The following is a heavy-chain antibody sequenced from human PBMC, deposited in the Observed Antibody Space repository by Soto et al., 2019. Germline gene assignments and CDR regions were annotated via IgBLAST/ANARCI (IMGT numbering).Heavy chain of an antibody. Sequence: GGSLRLSCAASGFTFDDYGMSWVRQAPGKGLEWVAVISHDGSNKYFADSVKGRFTISRDNSQNTLYLQLNSLRAEDTAVYYCARGPYCSGGSCYSNPFDIWGQGTMVTVSS. J-gene: IGHJ3*02. V-gene: IGHV3-30*03. D-gene: IGHD2-15*01. CDR1: GFTFDDYG. CDR3: ARGPYCSGGSCYSNPFDI. CDR2: ISHDGSNK.